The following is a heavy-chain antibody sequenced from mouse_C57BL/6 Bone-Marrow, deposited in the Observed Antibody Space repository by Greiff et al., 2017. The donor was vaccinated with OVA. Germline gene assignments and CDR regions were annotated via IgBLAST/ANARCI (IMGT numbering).Heavy chain of an antibody. CDR1: GYSITSGYY. CDR3: ARDELLRYFYWYFYV. CDR2: ISYDGST. J-gene: IGHJ1*01. D-gene: IGHD1-1*01. Sequence: EVQLQESGPGLVKPSQSLSLTCSVSGYSITSGYYWNWIRQFPGNKLEWMGFISYDGSTNYNPSLKNRISITRDTSTNTLFLKLNSVTTEDTATYYCARDELLRYFYWYFYVWGSGTTVTVSS. V-gene: IGHV3-6*01.